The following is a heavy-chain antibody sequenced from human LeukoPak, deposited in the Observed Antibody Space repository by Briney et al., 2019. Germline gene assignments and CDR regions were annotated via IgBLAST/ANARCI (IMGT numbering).Heavy chain of an antibody. CDR2: IKQDGSER. Sequence: GGSLRLSCAASRFTFSNYWMSWVRQAPGKGLEWVAKIKQDGSERYYVDSVKGRFTISRDNTKNSLYLQMNSLRAEDTAVYYCARDSKSVASSTSCSFFDDWGQGTLVTVSS. D-gene: IGHD2-2*01. CDR3: ARDSKSVASSTSCSFFDD. CDR1: RFTFSNYW. V-gene: IGHV3-7*01. J-gene: IGHJ4*02.